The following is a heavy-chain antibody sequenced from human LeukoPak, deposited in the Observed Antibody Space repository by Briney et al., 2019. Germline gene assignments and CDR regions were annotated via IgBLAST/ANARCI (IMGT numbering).Heavy chain of an antibody. CDR1: GYTFTGYY. D-gene: IGHD3-10*01. CDR3: AREDLPGTGYGSGCFASAADY. Sequence: ASVKVSCKASGYTFTGYYMHWVRQAPGQGLEWMGWINPNSGGTNYAQKFQGRVTMTRDTSISTAYMELSRLRSDDTAVYYCAREDLPGTGYGSGCFASAADYWGQGTLVTVSS. J-gene: IGHJ4*02. CDR2: INPNSGGT. V-gene: IGHV1-2*02.